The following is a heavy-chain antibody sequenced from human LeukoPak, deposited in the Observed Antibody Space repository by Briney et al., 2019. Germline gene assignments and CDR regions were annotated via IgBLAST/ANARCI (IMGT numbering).Heavy chain of an antibody. D-gene: IGHD3-22*01. Sequence: GGSLILSCAASGFTFSDYWMHWVRQVPGKGLVWVSRIKGDGSETNYADSVKGRFTISRDNAKNTLFLQMNSLRVEDTAVYYCVRGQIGVSVIVHWGQGTLVTVSS. J-gene: IGHJ5*02. CDR1: GFTFSDYW. CDR3: VRGQIGVSVIVH. CDR2: IKGDGSET. V-gene: IGHV3-74*01.